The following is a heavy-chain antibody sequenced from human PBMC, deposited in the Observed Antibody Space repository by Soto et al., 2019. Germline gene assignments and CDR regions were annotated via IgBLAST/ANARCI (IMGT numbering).Heavy chain of an antibody. Sequence: PSETLSLTCAVYGGSFSGYYWSWIRQPPGKGLEWIGEMNHSGSTNYNPSLKSRVTISVDTSKNQFSLKLSSVTAADTAVYYCARGRIIMVRGEYYYGMDVWGQGTTVTVSS. CDR1: GGSFSGYY. CDR3: ARGRIIMVRGEYYYGMDV. V-gene: IGHV4-34*01. J-gene: IGHJ6*02. D-gene: IGHD3-10*01. CDR2: MNHSGST.